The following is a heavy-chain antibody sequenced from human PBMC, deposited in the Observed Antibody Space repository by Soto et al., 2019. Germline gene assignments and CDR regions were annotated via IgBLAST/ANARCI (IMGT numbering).Heavy chain of an antibody. D-gene: IGHD2-15*01. CDR3: ARNRTQGFFHH. Sequence: SSETLSLTCTVSSGSINSRNYYWAWTRQPPGKRLAWIGNIYYSGSTHYNPSLKSRVTISVDTSQNQFSLRLSSVTATDTAVYFCARNRTQGFFHHWGQGALVTVSS. V-gene: IGHV4-39*01. CDR2: IYYSGST. CDR1: SGSINSRNYY. J-gene: IGHJ4*02.